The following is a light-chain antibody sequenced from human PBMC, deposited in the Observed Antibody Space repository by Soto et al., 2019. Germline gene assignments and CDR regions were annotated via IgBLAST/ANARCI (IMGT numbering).Light chain of an antibody. V-gene: IGKV1-5*01. Sequence: DIQMTQFPSTLSASIGDRVTITCRASQSISVWMAWYKQIPGKAPQLLIYDASNLQSGVPSRFSGAGSGTVFTLTVSSLQPDDSATYYCQQYNNYPFTFGPGTTVHIK. CDR3: QQYNNYPFT. CDR2: DAS. CDR1: QSISVW. J-gene: IGKJ3*01.